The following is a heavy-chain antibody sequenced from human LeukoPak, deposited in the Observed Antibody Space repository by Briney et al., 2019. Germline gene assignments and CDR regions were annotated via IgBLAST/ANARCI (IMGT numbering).Heavy chain of an antibody. CDR1: GFTFSSYG. J-gene: IGHJ4*02. D-gene: IGHD1-26*01. CDR2: ISGSGGST. CDR3: AKTMGPVGAAIVDC. V-gene: IGHV3-23*01. Sequence: GGTLRLSCAASGFTFSSYGMSWVREAPGKGLEWVSAISGSGGSTYYADSVKGRFTISRDNSKNTLYLQMNSLRAEDTAVYYCAKTMGPVGAAIVDCWGQGTLVTVSS.